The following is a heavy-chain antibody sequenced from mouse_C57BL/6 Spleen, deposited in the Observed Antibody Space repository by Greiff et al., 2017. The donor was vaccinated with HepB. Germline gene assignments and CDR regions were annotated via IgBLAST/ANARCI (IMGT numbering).Heavy chain of an antibody. CDR3: VRHSSYDGYYNYAMDY. CDR1: GFSFNTYA. J-gene: IGHJ4*01. V-gene: IGHV10-1*01. D-gene: IGHD2-3*01. CDR2: IRSKSNNYAT. Sequence: EVMLVESGGGLVQPKGSLKLSCAASGFSFNTYAMNWVRQAPGKGLEWVARIRSKSNNYATYYADSVKDRFTISRDDSESMLYLQRNNLKTEDTAMYYCVRHSSYDGYYNYAMDYWGQGTSVTVSS.